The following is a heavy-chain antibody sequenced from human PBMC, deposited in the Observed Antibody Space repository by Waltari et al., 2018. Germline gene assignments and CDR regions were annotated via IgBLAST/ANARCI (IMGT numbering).Heavy chain of an antibody. CDR3: ARSYAYSKGQIDY. D-gene: IGHD4-4*01. CDR2: IYYSGST. CDR1: GCSISSYY. J-gene: IGHJ4*02. V-gene: IGHV4-59*01. Sequence: QVQLQESGPGLVKPSETLSLTCTVSGCSISSYYWSWIRQPPGKGLEWIGYIYYSGSTNYNPSLKSRVTISVDTSKNQFSLKLSSVTAADTAVYYCARSYAYSKGQIDYWGQGTLVTVSS.